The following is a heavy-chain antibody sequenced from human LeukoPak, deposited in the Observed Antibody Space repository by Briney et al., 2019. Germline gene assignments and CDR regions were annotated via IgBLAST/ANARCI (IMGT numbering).Heavy chain of an antibody. CDR2: ISSSGSIK. D-gene: IGHD6-19*01. V-gene: IGHV3-48*03. CDR1: GFAFNSYE. J-gene: IGHJ4*02. Sequence: RPAGSLRLSCIASGFAFNSYEMNWVRQAPGKGLEWVSYISSSGSIKHYADSVKGRFTISRDNAKNSLYLQMNSLRAEDTAVYYCARARYTSGWETLDYWGQGTLVTVSS. CDR3: ARARYTSGWETLDY.